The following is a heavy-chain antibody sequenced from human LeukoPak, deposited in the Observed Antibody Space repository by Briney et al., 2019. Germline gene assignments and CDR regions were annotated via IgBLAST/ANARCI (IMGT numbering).Heavy chain of an antibody. V-gene: IGHV1-46*01. CDR2: INPSGGST. Sequence: ASVTVSCKASGYTFTSYYMHWVRQAPGQGLEWMGIINPSGGSTSYAQKFQGRVTMTRDTSTSTVYMELSSLRSEDTAVYYCARGGPYDFASDYGMDVWGQGTTVTVSS. CDR1: GYTFTSYY. J-gene: IGHJ6*02. CDR3: ARGGPYDFASDYGMDV. D-gene: IGHD3-3*01.